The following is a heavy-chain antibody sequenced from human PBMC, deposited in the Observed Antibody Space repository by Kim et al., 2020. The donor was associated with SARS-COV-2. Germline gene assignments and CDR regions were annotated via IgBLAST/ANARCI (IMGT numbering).Heavy chain of an antibody. CDR1: GSTFSSYA. J-gene: IGHJ6*02. D-gene: IGHD3-22*01. CDR2: IIPIFGTA. Sequence: SVKVSCKASGSTFSSYAISWVRQAPGQGLEWMGGIIPIFGTANYAQKFQGRVTITADESTSTAYMELSSLRSEDTAVYYCARGPPLYYYDSSGYYGLPADVWGQGTTVTVSS. V-gene: IGHV1-69*13. CDR3: ARGPPLYYYDSSGYYGLPADV.